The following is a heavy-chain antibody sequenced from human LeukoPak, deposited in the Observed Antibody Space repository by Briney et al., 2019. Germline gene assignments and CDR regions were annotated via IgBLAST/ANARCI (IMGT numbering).Heavy chain of an antibody. CDR3: ARGTAFGYCSGGSCLQESYYYGMDV. CDR2: IIPILGIA. CDR1: GGTFSSYA. D-gene: IGHD2-15*01. V-gene: IGHV1-69*04. J-gene: IGHJ6*02. Sequence: ASVKVSCKASGGTFSSYAISWVRQAPGQGLEWMGRIIPILGIANYAQKFQGRVTITADKSTSTAYMELSSLRSEDTAVYYCARGTAFGYCSGGSCLQESYYYGMDVWGQGTTVTVSS.